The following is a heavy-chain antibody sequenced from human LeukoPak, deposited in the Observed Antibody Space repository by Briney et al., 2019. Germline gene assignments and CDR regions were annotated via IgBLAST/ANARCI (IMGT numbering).Heavy chain of an antibody. CDR1: GYSFTTYW. CDR3: ARPGGEYKQKNAFDI. J-gene: IGHJ3*02. Sequence: GESLQISCKGSGYSFTTYWIAWVRQMPGKGLEWMGIIYPGDSDTRYSPSFQGQVTISADKSISTAYLQWSSLKASDTAMYYCARPGGEYKQKNAFDIWGQGTMVTVSS. D-gene: IGHD3-16*01. V-gene: IGHV5-51*01. CDR2: IYPGDSDT.